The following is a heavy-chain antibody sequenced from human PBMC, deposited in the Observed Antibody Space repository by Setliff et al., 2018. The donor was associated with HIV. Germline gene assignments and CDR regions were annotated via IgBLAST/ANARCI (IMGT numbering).Heavy chain of an antibody. CDR3: AREAGGIAAPKKIFDH. J-gene: IGHJ5*02. V-gene: IGHV1-18*04. Sequence: ASVKVSSKASGYTFSDYYLHWLRQAPGQAIEWMGWISAYNGNTNYAQKLQGRVTVTRDTSTRTGYMELSSLRSEDTAVYFCAREAGGIAAPKKIFDHWGQGALVTVSS. D-gene: IGHD6-6*01. CDR2: ISAYNGNT. CDR1: GYTFSDYY.